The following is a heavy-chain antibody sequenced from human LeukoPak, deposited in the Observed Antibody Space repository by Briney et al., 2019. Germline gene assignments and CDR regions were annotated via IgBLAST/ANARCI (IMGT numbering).Heavy chain of an antibody. V-gene: IGHV3-23*01. CDR3: AKSRGESRGASNY. D-gene: IGHD1-26*01. J-gene: IGHJ4*02. CDR2: TSGSGDTT. CDR1: GFTFSSYA. Sequence: PGGSLRLSCAASGFTFSSYAMNWVRQAPGKGLEWVSFTSGSGDTTYYADSVKGRFTISRDSSKNTLYLQMNSLRAEDTAVYYCAKSRGESRGASNYWGRGTLVTVSS.